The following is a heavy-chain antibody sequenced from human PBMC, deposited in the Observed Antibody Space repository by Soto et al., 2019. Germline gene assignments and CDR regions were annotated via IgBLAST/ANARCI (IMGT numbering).Heavy chain of an antibody. CDR2: INPNSGGT. D-gene: IGHD2-2*01. CDR3: AREEAPLLVVPAAPTCPSSGMDV. V-gene: IGHV1-2*04. CDR1: GYTFTGYY. J-gene: IGHJ6*02. Sequence: ASVKVSCKASGYTFTGYYMHWVRQAPGQGLEWMGWINPNSGGTNYAQKFQGWVTMTRDTSISTAYMELSRLRSDDTAVYYCAREEAPLLVVPAAPTCPSSGMDVWGQGTPVTVSS.